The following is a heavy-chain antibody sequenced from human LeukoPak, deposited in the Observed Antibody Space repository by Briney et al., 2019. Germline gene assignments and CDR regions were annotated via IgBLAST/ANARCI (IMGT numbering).Heavy chain of an antibody. CDR1: GFTFSSYS. CDR3: AVYPSLGYSYGQSDD. V-gene: IGHV3-21*01. D-gene: IGHD5-18*01. J-gene: IGHJ4*02. Sequence: GVSLSLSCAASGFTFSSYSMNWLPQAPGKGLEWVFSINSSSSYIYYADSGKVRFTISRDNTKSSMYLNMTSLRAESTAAYYWAVYPSLGYSYGQSDDWGQGNRITVTA. CDR2: INSSSSYI.